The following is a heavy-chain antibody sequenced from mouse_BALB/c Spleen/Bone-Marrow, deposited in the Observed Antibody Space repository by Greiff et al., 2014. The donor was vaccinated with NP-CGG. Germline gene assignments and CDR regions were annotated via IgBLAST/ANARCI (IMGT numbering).Heavy chain of an antibody. D-gene: IGHD1-1*01. CDR1: GYAFTSYN. V-gene: IGHV1S135*01. J-gene: IGHJ2*01. Sequence: EVKLMESGPELVKPGASVKVSCKASGYAFTSYNMYWVKQSHGKSLEWIGYIDPYNGGTGYNQKFKGKATLTVDKSSSTAYMHLNSLTSEDSAVYYCARHSYYGSSLFDYWGQGTALTVSS. CDR3: ARHSYYGSSLFDY. CDR2: IDPYNGGT.